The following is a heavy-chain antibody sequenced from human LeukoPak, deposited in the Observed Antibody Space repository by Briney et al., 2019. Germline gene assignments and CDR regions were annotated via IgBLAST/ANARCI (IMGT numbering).Heavy chain of an antibody. CDR3: ARQVGAAESMDV. V-gene: IGHV4-39*01. Sequence: SETLSLTCTVSGGSISSSSYYWGWIRQPPGKGLEWIGSIYYSGSTYHNPSLKSRVTISVDTSKNQFSLKLSSVTAADTAVYYCARQVGAAESMDVWGQGTTVTVSS. CDR1: GGSISSSSYY. CDR2: IYYSGST. J-gene: IGHJ6*02. D-gene: IGHD1-26*01.